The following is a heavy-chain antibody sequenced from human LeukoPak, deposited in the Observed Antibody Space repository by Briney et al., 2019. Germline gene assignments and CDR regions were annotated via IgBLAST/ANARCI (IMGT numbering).Heavy chain of an antibody. D-gene: IGHD6-13*01. V-gene: IGHV4-59*08. Sequence: SETLSLTCTVSGGSISSYYWSWIRQPPGKGLEWIGYIYYSGSTNYNPSLKSRVTISVDTSKNQFSLKLSSVTAADTAVYYCARVAAAGTLSFNLRSMIDYWGQGTLVTVSS. J-gene: IGHJ4*02. CDR3: ARVAAAGTLSFNLRSMIDY. CDR2: IYYSGST. CDR1: GGSISSYY.